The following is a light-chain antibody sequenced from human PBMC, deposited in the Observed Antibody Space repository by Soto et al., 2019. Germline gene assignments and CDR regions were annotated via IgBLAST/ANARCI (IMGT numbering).Light chain of an antibody. J-gene: IGKJ5*01. V-gene: IGKV3-15*01. CDR2: AAS. CDR1: QSVSSAY. Sequence: EIVLTQSPGTLSLSPGERATLFCRASQSVSSAYLAWYQHKPGQAPRLFIYAASSRATGIPARFSGSGSGTEFTLTISSLQSEDFAVYYCQQYNNWPPITFGQGTRLEIK. CDR3: QQYNNWPPIT.